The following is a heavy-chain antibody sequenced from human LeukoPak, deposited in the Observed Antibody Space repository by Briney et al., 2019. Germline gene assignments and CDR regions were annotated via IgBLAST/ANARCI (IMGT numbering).Heavy chain of an antibody. CDR2: INTDGSSA. J-gene: IGHJ4*02. CDR3: ARVHRMYSSSWYGVLDY. CDR1: GFTFSSCW. Sequence: PGGSLRLSCAASGFTFSSCWMHWVRQAPGKGLVWVSRINTDGSSASYADSVKGRFTISRDNSKNTLYLQMNSLRAEDTAVYYCARVHRMYSSSWYGVLDYWGQGTLVTVSS. V-gene: IGHV3-74*01. D-gene: IGHD6-13*01.